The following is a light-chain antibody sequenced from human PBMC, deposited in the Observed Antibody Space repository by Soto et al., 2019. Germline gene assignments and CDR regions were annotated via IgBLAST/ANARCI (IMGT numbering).Light chain of an antibody. Sequence: EIVLTQSPATLSLSPGERATLSCRASQSIGSWLFWYQQKPGQAPRLLIYDGTNTAPGIPDRFRGSGSGTDVTLTISRLEPEDFTVYYCQQHCNWPLTFGGGTKVEI. J-gene: IGKJ4*01. CDR2: DGT. CDR3: QQHCNWPLT. CDR1: QSIGSW. V-gene: IGKV3-11*01.